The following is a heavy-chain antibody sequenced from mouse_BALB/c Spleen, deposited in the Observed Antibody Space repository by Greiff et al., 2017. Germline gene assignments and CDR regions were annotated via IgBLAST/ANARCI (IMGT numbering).Heavy chain of an antibody. J-gene: IGHJ4*01. Sequence: QVQLQQSGAELVKPGASVKLSCKASGYTFTSYYMYWVKQRPGQGLEWIGEINPSNGGTNFNEKFKSKATLTVDKSSSTAYMQLSSLTSEDSAVYYCTREGNYRYDEAMDYWGQGTSVTVSS. CDR1: GYTFTSYY. V-gene: IGHV1S81*02. D-gene: IGHD2-14*01. CDR3: TREGNYRYDEAMDY. CDR2: INPSNGGT.